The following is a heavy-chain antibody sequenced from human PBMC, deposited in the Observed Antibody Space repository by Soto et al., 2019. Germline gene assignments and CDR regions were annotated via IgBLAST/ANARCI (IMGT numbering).Heavy chain of an antibody. CDR1: GGSISSGDYY. D-gene: IGHD2-2*01. J-gene: IGHJ5*02. Sequence: SETLSLTCTVSGGSISSGDYYWSWIRQPPGKGLEWIGYIYYSGSTYYNPSLKSRVTISVDTSKNQFSLKLSSVTAADTAVYYCARGSYQLLQNWSDPWGQGTLVTVSS. V-gene: IGHV4-30-4*01. CDR3: ARGSYQLLQNWSDP. CDR2: IYYSGST.